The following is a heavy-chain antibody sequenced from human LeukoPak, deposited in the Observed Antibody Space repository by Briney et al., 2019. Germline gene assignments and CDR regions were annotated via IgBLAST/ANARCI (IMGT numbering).Heavy chain of an antibody. J-gene: IGHJ4*02. Sequence: ASVKVTCTASGYTFTGYYMHRVRQAPGHGLEWMGRINPNSGGTNYAQKFQGRVTMTRDTSISTAYMELSRLRSDDTAVYYCARTIRPGGPTGGFWGQGTLVTVSS. CDR1: GYTFTGYY. CDR3: ARTIRPGGPTGGF. V-gene: IGHV1-2*06. D-gene: IGHD5-12*01. CDR2: INPNSGGT.